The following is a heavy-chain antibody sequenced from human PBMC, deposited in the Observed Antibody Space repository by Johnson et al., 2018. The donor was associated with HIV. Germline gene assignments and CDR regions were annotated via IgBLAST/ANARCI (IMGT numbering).Heavy chain of an antibody. CDR3: AKPLQLEEGAFDI. CDR2: MSFDESNK. Sequence: VQLVESGGGVVQPGRSLRLSCAASGFTFSSYGMHWVRQAPGKGLEWVAVMSFDESNKYYADSVKGRFTISRDNSKNTLYLQMNSLRAEDTAVYYCAKPLQLEEGAFDIWGQGTMVTVSS. D-gene: IGHD6-6*01. V-gene: IGHV3-30*18. J-gene: IGHJ3*02. CDR1: GFTFSSYG.